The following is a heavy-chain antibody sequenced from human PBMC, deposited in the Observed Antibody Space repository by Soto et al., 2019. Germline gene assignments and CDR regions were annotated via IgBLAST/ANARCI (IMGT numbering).Heavy chain of an antibody. Sequence: QVTLKESGPVLVKPTETLTLTCTVSGFSLSNARMGVSWISQPPGKALERLAHIFSNDEQSYSTSLKSMLTISKDPSKSQVVLTITNMDPVDTATYYCANAYSSGWWYFDYWGQGTLVTVSS. J-gene: IGHJ4*02. CDR1: GFSLSNARMG. CDR2: IFSNDEQ. D-gene: IGHD6-19*01. CDR3: ANAYSSGWWYFDY. V-gene: IGHV2-26*01.